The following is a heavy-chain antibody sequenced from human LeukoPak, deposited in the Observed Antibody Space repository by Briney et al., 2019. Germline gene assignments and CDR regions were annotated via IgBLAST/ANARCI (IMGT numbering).Heavy chain of an antibody. Sequence: GGSLRLSCAASGFTFSSYAMSWVRQAPGKGLEWVSAISGSGGSTYYADSVKGRFTISRDNSKNTLYRQMNSLRAEDTAVYYCAKWPARGSADEYDYWGQGTLVTVSS. CDR3: AKWPARGSADEYDY. CDR1: GFTFSSYA. J-gene: IGHJ4*02. CDR2: ISGSGGST. D-gene: IGHD1-26*01. V-gene: IGHV3-23*01.